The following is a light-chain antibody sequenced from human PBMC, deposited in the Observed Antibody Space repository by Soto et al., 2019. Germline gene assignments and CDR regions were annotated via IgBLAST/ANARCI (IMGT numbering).Light chain of an antibody. CDR1: QSISTY. CDR2: AAS. Sequence: IQMTQTPSSLSASVGARVTITCRASQSISTYLNWYQQKPGKAPNLLIYAASSLQSGVPSRFSGSGSGTDFTLTISSLRPEDFATYYCQQTYSTPSWTFGQGTKVDIK. V-gene: IGKV1-39*01. CDR3: QQTYSTPSWT. J-gene: IGKJ1*01.